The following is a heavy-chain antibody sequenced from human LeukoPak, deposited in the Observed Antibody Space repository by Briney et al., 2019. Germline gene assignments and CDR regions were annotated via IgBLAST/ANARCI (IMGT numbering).Heavy chain of an antibody. CDR3: AKDIRAAASYFDY. V-gene: IGHV3-43*02. Sequence: PGGSPRLSCAASEFTFDDYAMHWVRQAPGKGLEWVSLISGDGGNTYYADSVKGRFTISRDNSKNSLYLQMNSLRTEDTAFYYCAKDIRAAASYFDYWGQGTLVTVSS. D-gene: IGHD6-13*01. CDR1: EFTFDDYA. CDR2: ISGDGGNT. J-gene: IGHJ4*02.